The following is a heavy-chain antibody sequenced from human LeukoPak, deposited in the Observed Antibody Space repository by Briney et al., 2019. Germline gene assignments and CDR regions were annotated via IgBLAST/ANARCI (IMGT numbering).Heavy chain of an antibody. V-gene: IGHV3-23*01. CDR3: AKDRGAAAGRAVFDY. D-gene: IGHD6-13*01. J-gene: IGHJ4*02. CDR2: TSGSGGST. Sequence: GGSLRLSCAASGFTFSSYAMSWVRQAPGKGLEWVSATSGSGGSTYYADSVKGRFTISRDNSKNTLYLQMNSLRAEDTAVHYCAKDRGAAAGRAVFDYWGQGTLVTVSS. CDR1: GFTFSSYA.